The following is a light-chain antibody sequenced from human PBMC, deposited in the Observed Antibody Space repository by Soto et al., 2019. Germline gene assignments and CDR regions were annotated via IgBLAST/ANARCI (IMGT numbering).Light chain of an antibody. CDR1: SSDVGGYNY. Sequence: QSALTQPASVSGSPGQSITISCTGTSSDVGGYNYVSWHQQHPGKVPILIIYEVSNRPSGISNRFSGSKSGSTASLTISGLQPEDEADYYCSSYTSTSTLYVFGTGTKVTVL. CDR2: EVS. J-gene: IGLJ1*01. V-gene: IGLV2-14*03. CDR3: SSYTSTSTLYV.